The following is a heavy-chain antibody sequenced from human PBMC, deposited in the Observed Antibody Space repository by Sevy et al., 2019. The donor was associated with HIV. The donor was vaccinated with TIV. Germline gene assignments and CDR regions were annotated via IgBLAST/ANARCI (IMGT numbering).Heavy chain of an antibody. J-gene: IGHJ4*02. D-gene: IGHD2-8*01. CDR3: AREGCTKPHDY. V-gene: IGHV3-23*01. Sequence: GGSLRLSCPASGFTFNKYSMSWVRQPPGKGLEWVSTLSFGCGEINYADSVKGRFTISRDNSKSSVYLQMNNLRPEDTAVYYCAREGCTKPHDYWGQGTLVTVSS. CDR2: LSFGCGEI. CDR1: GFTFNKYS.